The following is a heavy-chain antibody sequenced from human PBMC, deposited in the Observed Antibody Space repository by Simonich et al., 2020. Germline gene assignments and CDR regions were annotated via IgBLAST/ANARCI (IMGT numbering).Heavy chain of an antibody. J-gene: IGHJ3*02. CDR2: SHSGGSST. CDR1: GFTFSSYW. D-gene: IGHD4-4*01. Sequence: EVQLVESGGGLVQPGGSLRLSCAASGFTFSSYWMHWVRQAPGKGWVWVYRSHSGGSSTSYADSVKGRFTISRDNAKNTLYLQMNSLRAEDTAVYYCARDYSNYDAFDIWGQGTMVTVSS. V-gene: IGHV3-74*01. CDR3: ARDYSNYDAFDI.